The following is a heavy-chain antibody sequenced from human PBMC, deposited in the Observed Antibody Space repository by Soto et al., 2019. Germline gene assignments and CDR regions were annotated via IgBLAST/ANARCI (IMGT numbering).Heavy chain of an antibody. V-gene: IGHV1-2*02. CDR3: ATGERERRRITMVRGPRYGMDV. Sequence: ASVKVSCKASGYTFTSYAMHWVRQAPGQRLEWMGWINTDSGGTKYAQKFEGRVTMSRDTSINTAYMELSNLISDDTAVYYCATGERERRRITMVRGPRYGMDVWGQGTTVTVSS. CDR1: GYTFTSYA. D-gene: IGHD3-10*01. CDR2: INTDSGGT. J-gene: IGHJ6*02.